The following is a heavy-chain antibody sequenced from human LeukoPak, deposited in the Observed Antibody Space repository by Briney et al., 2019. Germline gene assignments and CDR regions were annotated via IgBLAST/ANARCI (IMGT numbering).Heavy chain of an antibody. CDR1: GYTFTSYG. V-gene: IGHV1-18*01. J-gene: IGHJ4*02. D-gene: IGHD5-18*01. CDR2: ISAYNGNR. Sequence: ASVKVSCKASGYTFTSYGIAWVRQAPGQGLEWMGWISAYNGNRNYAQKLQDRVTLTTDTSTSTAYMELRNLRSDDTAVYYCARDRALVRELWSASAFDYWGQGTLVTVSS. CDR3: ARDRALVRELWSASAFDY.